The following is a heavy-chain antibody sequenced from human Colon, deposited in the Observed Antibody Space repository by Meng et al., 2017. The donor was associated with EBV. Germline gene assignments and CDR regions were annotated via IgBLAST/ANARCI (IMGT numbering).Heavy chain of an antibody. CDR3: ASSDCSGGTCYLDC. J-gene: IGHJ4*02. CDR1: GGSFSDSY. CDR2: INHVGST. V-gene: IGHV4-34*01. D-gene: IGHD2-15*01. Sequence: QVQLQQWGAGLLKPSETLSLTCTVYGGSFSDSYWTWIRQPPGKGLEWIGEINHVGSTTYNPSLKSRVTISVDTSKNQFSLKLSSVTAADAAVYYYASSDCSGGTCYLDCWGQGTLVTVSS.